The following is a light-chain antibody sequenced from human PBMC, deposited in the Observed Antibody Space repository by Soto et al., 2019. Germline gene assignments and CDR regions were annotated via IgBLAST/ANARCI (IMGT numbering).Light chain of an antibody. J-gene: IGKJ1*01. Sequence: DIQMTQSPSTLSASVGDTVTITCRASQNIKTWLAWHQQKPGKAPKLLIFDASTLESGVPSRFSGSGSRTDFTLTINSLQPDDFATYYCQQYNSYSPLFGQGTKVEIK. CDR2: DAS. CDR3: QQYNSYSPL. V-gene: IGKV1-5*01. CDR1: QNIKTW.